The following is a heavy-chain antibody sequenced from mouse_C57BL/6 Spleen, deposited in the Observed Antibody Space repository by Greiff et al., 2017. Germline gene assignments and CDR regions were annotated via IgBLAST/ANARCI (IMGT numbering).Heavy chain of an antibody. CDR3: AMNNYCGSSHWYFDV. CDR2: ISSGSSTI. Sequence: EVMLVESGGGLVKPGGSLKLSCAASGFTFSDYGMHWVRQAPEKGLEWVAYISSGSSTIYYADTVKVRFTISRDNAKNTLFLQMTSLRSEDTAMYYYAMNNYCGSSHWYFDVWGTGTTGTVSS. CDR1: GFTFSDYG. D-gene: IGHD1-1*01. V-gene: IGHV5-17*01. J-gene: IGHJ1*03.